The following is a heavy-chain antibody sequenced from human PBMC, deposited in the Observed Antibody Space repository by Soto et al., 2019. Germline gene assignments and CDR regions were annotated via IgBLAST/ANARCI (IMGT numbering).Heavy chain of an antibody. CDR1: GGSISSSSYY. CDR2: IYYSGST. V-gene: IGHV4-39*01. D-gene: IGHD3-10*01. Sequence: QLQLQESGPGLVKPSETLSLTCTVSGGSISSSSYYWGWIRQPPGKGLEWIGSIYYSGSTYYNPSLKSRVTISVDTSKNQFSLKLSSVTAADTAVYYCARWGKPGSGSYGQRDYRGQGTLVTVSS. J-gene: IGHJ4*02. CDR3: ARWGKPGSGSYGQRDY.